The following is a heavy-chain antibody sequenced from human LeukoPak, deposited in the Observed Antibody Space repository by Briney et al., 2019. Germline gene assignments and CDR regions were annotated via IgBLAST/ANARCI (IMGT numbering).Heavy chain of an antibody. J-gene: IGHJ4*02. CDR1: GYSFTGYY. Sequence: GASVKVSCKTSGYSFTGYYMHWVRQAPGQGLEWMGWINPHSGDTVYAQKFQGRLTMTRDTSITTAYMELTRQRPDDTAVYYCARGTMNLDYWGQGSLVTVSS. V-gene: IGHV1-2*02. CDR3: ARGTMNLDY. D-gene: IGHD3-22*01. CDR2: INPHSGDT.